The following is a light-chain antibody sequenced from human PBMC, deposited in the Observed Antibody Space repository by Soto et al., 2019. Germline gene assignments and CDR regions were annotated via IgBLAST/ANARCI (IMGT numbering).Light chain of an antibody. V-gene: IGLV2-14*01. CDR2: EVS. Sequence: QSALTQPASVSGSPGQSITISCTGTSSDVGGYNYVSWYQQPPGKAPKLMIYEVSNRPSGVSNRFSGSKSGNTASLTISGLHAEDEADYYCSSYTSSSPYVFGTGTKLTVL. CDR1: SSDVGGYNY. CDR3: SSYTSSSPYV. J-gene: IGLJ1*01.